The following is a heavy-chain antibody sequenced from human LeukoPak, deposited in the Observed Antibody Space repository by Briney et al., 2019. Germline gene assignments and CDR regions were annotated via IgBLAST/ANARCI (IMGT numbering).Heavy chain of an antibody. Sequence: GGSLRPSCAASGFTFSSYAMTWVRQAPGKGLEWVSAITGGGTATYYADSVKGRFTISRDNSKNTLYLQMNSLRAEDTAVYYCAKGQLWPDYWGQGTLVTVSS. CDR3: AKGQLWPDY. CDR2: ITGGGTAT. CDR1: GFTFSSYA. D-gene: IGHD2-2*01. V-gene: IGHV3-23*01. J-gene: IGHJ4*02.